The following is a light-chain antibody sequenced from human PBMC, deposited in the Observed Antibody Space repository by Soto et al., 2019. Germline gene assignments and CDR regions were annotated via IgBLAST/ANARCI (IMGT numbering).Light chain of an antibody. CDR1: QSVRDN. Sequence: EIVMTHSPATLSVSPGERATLSCRASQSVRDNLAWYQQKPGQAPRLLIYGASTRATGIPARFSGSGSGTEFTLTINSLQSEDFALYFCQQSNTWPYTFGQGPSWRSN. V-gene: IGKV3-15*01. J-gene: IGKJ2*01. CDR2: GAS. CDR3: QQSNTWPYT.